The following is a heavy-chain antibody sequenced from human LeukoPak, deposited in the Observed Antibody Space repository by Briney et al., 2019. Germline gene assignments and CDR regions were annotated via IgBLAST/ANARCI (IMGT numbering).Heavy chain of an antibody. V-gene: IGHV3-30*04. J-gene: IGHJ4*02. Sequence: GRSLRLSCAASGFTFSSYAMHWVRQAPGKGLEWVAVISYDGSNKYYADSVKGRFTISRDNSKNTLYLQMNSLRAGDTAVYYCARWDSSGDYWGQGTLITVSS. CDR3: ARWDSSGDY. CDR2: ISYDGSNK. CDR1: GFTFSSYA. D-gene: IGHD6-19*01.